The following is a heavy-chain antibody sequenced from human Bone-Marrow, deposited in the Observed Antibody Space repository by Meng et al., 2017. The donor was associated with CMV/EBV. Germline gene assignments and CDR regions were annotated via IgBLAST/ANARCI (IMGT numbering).Heavy chain of an antibody. CDR1: GGSFSGYY. CDR2: INHSGST. CDR3: ARLPSRYYYDSSGYYRSSY. Sequence: SETLSLTCAVYGGSFSGYYWSWIRQPPGKGLEWIGEINHSGSTNYNPSLKSRVTISVDTSKNQFSLKLSSVTAADTAVYYCARLPSRYYYDSSGYYRSSYWGRGTLVTVSS. D-gene: IGHD3-22*01. V-gene: IGHV4-34*01. J-gene: IGHJ1*01.